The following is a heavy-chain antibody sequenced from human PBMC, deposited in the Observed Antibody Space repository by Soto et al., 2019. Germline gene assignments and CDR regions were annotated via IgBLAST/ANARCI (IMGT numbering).Heavy chain of an antibody. CDR1: GGTCSSYA. CDR3: AVNPGPDCSSTSCYGDGSDY. D-gene: IGHD2-2*01. CDR2: IITIFGTA. V-gene: IGHV1-69*01. J-gene: IGHJ4*02. Sequence: QVQLVQSGAEVKKPGSSVKVSCKASGGTCSSYAISWVRQAPGQGLEWMGGIITIFGTANYAQKFQGRVTITADESTSTDYMELSSLRSEDTAVYYCAVNPGPDCSSTSCYGDGSDYWGQGTLVTDSS.